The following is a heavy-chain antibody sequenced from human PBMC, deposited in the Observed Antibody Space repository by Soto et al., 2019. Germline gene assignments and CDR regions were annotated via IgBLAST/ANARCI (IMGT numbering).Heavy chain of an antibody. V-gene: IGHV3-30-3*01. CDR1: GFTLSTYA. Sequence: GGSLRLSCAASGFTLSTYAVHWVRQAPGKGLEWVALISYDGSNQYYADSVKGRFTISRDNSENTLFLHMNNLRSEDTAVYYCATIADDYWGQGTLVTVSS. D-gene: IGHD2-15*01. CDR2: ISYDGSNQ. CDR3: ATIADDY. J-gene: IGHJ4*02.